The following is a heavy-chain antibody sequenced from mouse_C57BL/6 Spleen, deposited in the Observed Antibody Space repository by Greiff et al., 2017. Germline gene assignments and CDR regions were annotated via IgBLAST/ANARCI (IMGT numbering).Heavy chain of an antibody. CDR2: ILPGSGST. Sequence: VQLQQSGAELMKPGASVKLSCKATGYTFTGYWIEWVKQRPGHGLEWIGEILPGSGSTNYNEKFKGKATFTADTSSNTAYMQLSSLTTEDSAIYYCARFYYDYDGGGYYAMDYWGQGTSVTVSS. D-gene: IGHD2-4*01. CDR3: ARFYYDYDGGGYYAMDY. CDR1: GYTFTGYW. J-gene: IGHJ4*01. V-gene: IGHV1-9*01.